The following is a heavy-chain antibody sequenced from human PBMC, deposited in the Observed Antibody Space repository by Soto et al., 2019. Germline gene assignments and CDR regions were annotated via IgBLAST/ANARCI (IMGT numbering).Heavy chain of an antibody. CDR1: GFSLSNARMG. J-gene: IGHJ4*02. CDR3: ARSIAAAGRYFDY. D-gene: IGHD6-13*01. CDR2: IFSNDEK. V-gene: IGHV2-26*01. Sequence: QVTLKESGPVLVKPTETLTLTCTVSGFSLSNARMGVSWIRQPPGKALEWLAHIFSNDEKSYSTSLKSRLTSSKDTSKSQVVLTMTNMDPVDTATYYCARSIAAAGRYFDYWGQGTLVTVSS.